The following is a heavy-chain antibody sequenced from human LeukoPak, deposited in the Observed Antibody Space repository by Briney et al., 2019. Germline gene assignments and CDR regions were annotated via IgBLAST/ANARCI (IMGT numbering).Heavy chain of an antibody. D-gene: IGHD6-19*01. V-gene: IGHV3-43*02. Sequence: GGSLRLSCAASGFTFGDYAMHWVRQAPGKGLEWVSLIRGDGRTTSYAGSVKGRFTISRDNSKSSLYLQMSSLRGGDTAMYYCAKDAVAGTWLHYWGQGTLVTVSS. J-gene: IGHJ4*02. CDR2: IRGDGRTT. CDR1: GFTFGDYA. CDR3: AKDAVAGTWLHY.